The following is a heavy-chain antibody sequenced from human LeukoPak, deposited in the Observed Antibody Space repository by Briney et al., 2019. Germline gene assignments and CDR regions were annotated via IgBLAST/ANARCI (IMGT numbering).Heavy chain of an antibody. V-gene: IGHV3-48*02. CDR3: VRLVGGDIDY. D-gene: IGHD5-12*01. CDR1: GFTFSSYG. CDR2: ISSSSTTI. Sequence: PGGSLRLSCAASGFTFSSYGMNWVRQAPGKGLEWISYISSSSTTIYYADSVKGRFTISRDNAKNSLYLQMNSLRDEDTAVYYCVRLVGGDIDYWGQGTLVTVSS. J-gene: IGHJ4*02.